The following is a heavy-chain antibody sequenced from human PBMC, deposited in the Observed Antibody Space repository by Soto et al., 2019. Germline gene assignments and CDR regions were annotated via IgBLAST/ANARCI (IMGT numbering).Heavy chain of an antibody. J-gene: IGHJ4*02. Sequence: EVQLVESGGGLVKPGGSLRLTCAASGFSFSGYTMNWVRQAPGKGLEWVSSISGSSVYIYYADSLRGRFTISRDNAKNSLYLQMNGLRDEDTAVYYCARGEHCTSAVCNEYDYWGQGTLVTVSS. CDR1: GFSFSGYT. CDR2: ISGSSVYI. D-gene: IGHD2-8*01. CDR3: ARGEHCTSAVCNEYDY. V-gene: IGHV3-21*01.